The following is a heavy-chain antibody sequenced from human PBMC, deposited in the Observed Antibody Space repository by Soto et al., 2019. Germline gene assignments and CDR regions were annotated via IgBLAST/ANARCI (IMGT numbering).Heavy chain of an antibody. CDR1: GGSINSGAYY. Sequence: SETLSLTCTVSGGSINSGAYYWSWIRQHPGKGLEWIGYIFTSGSTYYNPSLKSRVTISVDTSKNHFSLKLRSVTAADTAVYYCAGGGSRGYSYGYGDYWGQGTLVTVSS. CDR2: IFTSGST. CDR3: AGGGSRGYSYGYGDY. D-gene: IGHD5-18*01. J-gene: IGHJ4*02. V-gene: IGHV4-31*03.